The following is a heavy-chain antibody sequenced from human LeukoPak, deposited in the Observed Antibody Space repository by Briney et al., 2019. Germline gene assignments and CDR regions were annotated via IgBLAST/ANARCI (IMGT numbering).Heavy chain of an antibody. CDR2: IYYSGST. Sequence: KPSETLSLTCTASGGSISSYYWSWIRQPPGKGLEWIGYIYYSGSTNYNPSLKSRVTISVDTSKNQFSLKLSSVTAADTAVYYCARGTGVTMVRGADYWGQGTLVTVSS. J-gene: IGHJ4*02. CDR1: GGSISSYY. CDR3: ARGTGVTMVRGADY. D-gene: IGHD3-10*01. V-gene: IGHV4-59*01.